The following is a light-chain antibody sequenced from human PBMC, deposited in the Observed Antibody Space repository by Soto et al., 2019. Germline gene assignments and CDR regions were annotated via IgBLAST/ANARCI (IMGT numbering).Light chain of an antibody. J-gene: IGKJ2*03. CDR1: QRVTNDY. CDR3: QQYGRFYVYS. CDR2: GAS. V-gene: IGKV3-20*01. Sequence: ESVLTQSPGTLSLSPGERATLSFRASQRVTNDYLAWYQQKPGQAPRILIYGASNRPAGVPERFIGSGSGTDFTLTIDRLEPEDFAVYYCQQYGRFYVYSFGQGNRLEI.